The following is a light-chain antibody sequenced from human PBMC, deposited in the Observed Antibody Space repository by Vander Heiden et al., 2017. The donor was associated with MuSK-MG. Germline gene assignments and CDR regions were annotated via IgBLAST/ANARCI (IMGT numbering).Light chain of an antibody. J-gene: IGKJ2*01. CDR3: RQTLQLPST. V-gene: IGKV2D-29*01. CDR1: QSLLRSDGKTF. CDR2: EGS. Sequence: DIVMTQTPLSLSVTPGQPASISCKSSQSLLRSDGKTFSYWFLQKPGQPPQLLIYEGSNRGSGVRDRFSDSGSGTDFTLKISRMEGEDVGVYWSRQTLQLPSTFGQGTKVDIK.